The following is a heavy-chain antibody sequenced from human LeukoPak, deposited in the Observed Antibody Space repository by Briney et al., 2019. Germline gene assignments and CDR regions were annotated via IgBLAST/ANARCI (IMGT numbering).Heavy chain of an antibody. Sequence: SETLSLTCTVFGGSFSGYYWSWIRQPPDKGLERIGEINPSGSTNYNPSLKTRVTISTDTSKNHFSLNLNSVTAADTGVYYCVRGSRVYCGGDCYYYWGQGTLVTVSS. J-gene: IGHJ4*02. CDR3: VRGSRVYCGGDCYYY. CDR2: INPSGST. CDR1: GGSFSGYY. V-gene: IGHV4-34*01. D-gene: IGHD2-21*02.